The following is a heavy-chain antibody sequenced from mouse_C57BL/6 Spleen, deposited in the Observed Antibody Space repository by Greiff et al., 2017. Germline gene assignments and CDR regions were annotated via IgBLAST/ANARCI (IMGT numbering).Heavy chain of an antibody. V-gene: IGHV1-69*01. Sequence: QVQLQQPGAELVMPGASVKLSCKASGYTFTSYWMHWVKQRPGQGLEWIGEIDPSDSYTNYNQKFKGKSTLTVDKSSRTAYMQLSSLTSEDSAVYYCARTHYYGSSYVGFAYWGQGTLVTVSA. CDR2: IDPSDSYT. CDR3: ARTHYYGSSYVGFAY. CDR1: GYTFTSYW. D-gene: IGHD1-1*01. J-gene: IGHJ3*01.